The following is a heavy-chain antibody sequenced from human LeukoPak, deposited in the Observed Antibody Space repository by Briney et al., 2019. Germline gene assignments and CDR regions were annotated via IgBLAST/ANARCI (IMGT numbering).Heavy chain of an antibody. CDR3: AHVPRGNSFDY. CDR1: GFSLRTSGVG. J-gene: IGHJ4*02. Sequence: SGPTLMKPTPTLTLTCTFSGFSLRTSGVGVGWNRQPPVKALEWLSLIYWDDDKRYSPSLKSRLTITKDTSKNQVVLTMTNMDPVDTATYYCAHVPRGNSFDYWGQGTLVTVSS. CDR2: IYWDDDK. V-gene: IGHV2-5*02.